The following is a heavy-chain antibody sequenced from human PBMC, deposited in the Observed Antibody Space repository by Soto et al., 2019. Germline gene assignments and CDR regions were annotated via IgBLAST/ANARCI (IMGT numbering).Heavy chain of an antibody. D-gene: IGHD6-19*01. V-gene: IGHV3-30-3*01. CDR2: ISYDGGNK. Sequence: SLRLSCAASGFTFSSYAMHWVRQAPGKGLEWVAVISYDGGNKYYADSVKGRFTISRDNSKNTLYLQMNSLRAEDTAVYYCARAVAADYWGQGTLVTVSS. CDR3: ARAVAADY. CDR1: GFTFSSYA. J-gene: IGHJ4*02.